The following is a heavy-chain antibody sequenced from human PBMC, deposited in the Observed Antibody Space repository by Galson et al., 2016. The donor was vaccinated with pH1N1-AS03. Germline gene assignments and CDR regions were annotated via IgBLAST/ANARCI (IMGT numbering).Heavy chain of an antibody. CDR2: VWNAGGNK. CDR3: ARDDNNGGYFIDH. Sequence: SLRLSCAASGFTLTNYGMHWVRQSPGKGPEWVAIVWNAGGNKFYADPVKGRFTISRDSSENTLYLDMNNLRAEDTAIYYCARDDNNGGYFIDHWGQGTLVSVTS. J-gene: IGHJ4*02. V-gene: IGHV3-33*01. D-gene: IGHD3-22*01. CDR1: GFTLTNYG.